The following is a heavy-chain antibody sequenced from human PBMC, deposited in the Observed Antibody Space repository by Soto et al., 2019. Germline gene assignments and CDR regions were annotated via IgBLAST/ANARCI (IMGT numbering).Heavy chain of an antibody. CDR3: ARDFTDSSGPTLGMGV. Sequence: SETLSLTCTVAGGSISSGGYYWSWIRQHPGKGLEWIGYIYYSGSTYYNPSLKSRVTISVDTSKNQFSLKLSSVTAADTAVYYCARDFTDSSGPTLGMGVWGQGTTVTVSS. D-gene: IGHD6-19*01. V-gene: IGHV4-31*03. CDR2: IYYSGST. J-gene: IGHJ6*02. CDR1: GGSISSGGYY.